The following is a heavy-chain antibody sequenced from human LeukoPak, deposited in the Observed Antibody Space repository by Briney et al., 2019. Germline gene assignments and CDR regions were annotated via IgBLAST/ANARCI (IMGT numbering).Heavy chain of an antibody. D-gene: IGHD2-21*01. CDR1: GFTFSTYN. Sequence: PGGSLRLSCAASGFTFSTYNMNWVRQAPGKGLEWVSSITSSSSYTFYADSVKGRFTISRDNAKNSLYLQMNSLRAEDTAIYYCVRDNYSYRLDVWGQGTLVTVSS. CDR3: VRDNYSYRLDV. J-gene: IGHJ4*02. CDR2: ITSSSSYT. V-gene: IGHV3-21*01.